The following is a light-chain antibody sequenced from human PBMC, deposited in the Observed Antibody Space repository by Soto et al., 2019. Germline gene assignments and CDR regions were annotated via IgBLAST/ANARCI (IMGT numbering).Light chain of an antibody. CDR2: GAS. CDR1: QSISSW. Sequence: DIKMTQSPSTLSASVGDRVTITCRASQSISSWLAWYQQKPGKAPKLLIYGASSLESGVPSRFSGSGSGTEFTLTISSLQPDDFATYYCQQYNSYSGYTFGQGTKLEIK. CDR3: QQYNSYSGYT. V-gene: IGKV1-5*01. J-gene: IGKJ2*01.